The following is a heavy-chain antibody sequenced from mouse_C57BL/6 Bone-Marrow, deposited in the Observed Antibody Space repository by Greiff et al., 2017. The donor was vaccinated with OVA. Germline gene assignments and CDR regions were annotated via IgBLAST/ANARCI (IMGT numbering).Heavy chain of an antibody. J-gene: IGHJ4*01. D-gene: IGHD3-3*01. CDR2: TYWDDDK. CDR1: GFPLTTSGMG. Sequence: QVTLKESGPGILQSSPTLSLSCSSSGFPLTTSGMGVSWIRQPSGKGLEWLAHTYWDDDKRYNPSLSRPPTISKETSSTHSFLKITSVDTADTATYYCARLGWAMDYWGQGTSVTVSS. V-gene: IGHV8-12*01. CDR3: ARLGWAMDY.